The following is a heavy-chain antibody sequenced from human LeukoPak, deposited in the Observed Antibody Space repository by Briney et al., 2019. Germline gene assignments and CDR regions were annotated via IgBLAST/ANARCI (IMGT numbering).Heavy chain of an antibody. Sequence: ASVKVSCKASGYTFTGYYMHWVRQAPGQGLEWMGWINPNSGGTNYAQKFQGRVTMTRDTSISTAYMELSRLRPDDTAVYYCARPYTFYYYYGMDVWGQGTTVTVSS. V-gene: IGHV1-2*02. D-gene: IGHD5-18*01. J-gene: IGHJ6*02. CDR2: INPNSGGT. CDR3: ARPYTFYYYYGMDV. CDR1: GYTFTGYY.